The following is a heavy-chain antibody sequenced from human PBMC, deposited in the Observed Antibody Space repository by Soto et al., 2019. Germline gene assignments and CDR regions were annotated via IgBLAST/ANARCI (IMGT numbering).Heavy chain of an antibody. CDR2: VYYTGST. D-gene: IGHD2-21*02. CDR3: VRTAREGAVAPHWFDR. Sequence: SETLSLTCAVSGGSISSGGYSWSWIRQPPGKGLEWIGYVYYTGSTYYNPSLMSRLTISVDTSKNQFSLKLTSVTAAETAVYYCVRTAREGAVAPHWFDRWGQGTQVTVSS. J-gene: IGHJ5*02. CDR1: GGSISSGGYS. V-gene: IGHV4-30-2*05.